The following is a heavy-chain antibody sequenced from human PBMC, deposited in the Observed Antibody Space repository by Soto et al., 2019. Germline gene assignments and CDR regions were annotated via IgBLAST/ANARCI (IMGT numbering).Heavy chain of an antibody. Sequence: VASVKVSCKASGYTFTSYGISWVRQAPGQGLEWMGWISAYNGNTNYAQKLQGRVTMTTDTSTITAHMELRSLRSDDTAVYYCARQPVVGTAFFDYWGQGTLVTVSS. CDR1: GYTFTSYG. CDR2: ISAYNGNT. V-gene: IGHV1-18*01. J-gene: IGHJ4*02. D-gene: IGHD6-19*01. CDR3: ARQPVVGTAFFDY.